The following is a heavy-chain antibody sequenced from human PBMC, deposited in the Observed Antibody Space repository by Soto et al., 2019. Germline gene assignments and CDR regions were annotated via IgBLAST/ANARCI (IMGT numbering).Heavy chain of an antibody. CDR2: IYYSGST. CDR3: ARPSIREKYSSGWYAFPPSFDY. D-gene: IGHD6-19*01. Sequence: SETLSLTCTVSGGSISSSSYYWGWIRQPPGKGLEWIGSIYYSGSTYYNPSLKSRVTISVDTSKNQFSLKLSSVTAADTAVYYCARPSIREKYSSGWYAFPPSFDYWGQGTLVTVSS. CDR1: GGSISSSSYY. V-gene: IGHV4-39*01. J-gene: IGHJ4*02.